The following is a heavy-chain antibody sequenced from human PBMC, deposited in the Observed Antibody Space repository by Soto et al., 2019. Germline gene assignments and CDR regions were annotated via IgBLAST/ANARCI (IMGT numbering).Heavy chain of an antibody. D-gene: IGHD2-21*02. Sequence: ASVKVSCKASGGTFSSYAISWVRQAPGQGLEWMGGIIPIFGTANYAQKFQGRVTITADESTSTAYMELSSLRSEDTAVYYCAAHRWCGGGDCYRFDYWGQGTLVTVSS. CDR1: GGTFSSYA. CDR3: AAHRWCGGGDCYRFDY. CDR2: IIPIFGTA. J-gene: IGHJ4*02. V-gene: IGHV1-69*13.